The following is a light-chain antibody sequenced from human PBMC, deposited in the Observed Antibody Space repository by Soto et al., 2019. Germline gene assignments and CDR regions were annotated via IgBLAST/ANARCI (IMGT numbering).Light chain of an antibody. V-gene: IGKV3-15*01. Sequence: EIVMTQSPATLSVSPGERATLSCRASQIIGINLAWYQQKPGQAPRLLFYGASTRATGTPARFSGSGSGTDFTLTIGSLQSEDFAVYYCQQYDKRPLTFGQGTRVEIK. CDR3: QQYDKRPLT. CDR1: QIIGIN. J-gene: IGKJ1*01. CDR2: GAS.